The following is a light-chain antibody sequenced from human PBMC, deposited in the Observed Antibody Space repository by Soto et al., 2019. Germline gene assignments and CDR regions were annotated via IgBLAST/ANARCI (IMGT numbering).Light chain of an antibody. CDR2: DGS. CDR1: SSDVGGYNY. Sequence: QSVLTQPASVSGSPGQSITISCTGTSSDVGGYNYVSWYQQHPGKAPKLMIYDGSNRPSGVSNRFSGSQSCNTASLTISGLQAEDEAYYYGSSYTSSSTYVVFGGGTKVTVL. V-gene: IGLV2-14*01. CDR3: SSYTSSSTYVV. J-gene: IGLJ2*01.